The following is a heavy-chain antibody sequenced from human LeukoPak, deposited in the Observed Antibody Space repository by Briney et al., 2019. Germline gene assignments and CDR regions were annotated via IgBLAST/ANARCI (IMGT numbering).Heavy chain of an antibody. CDR1: GGSFSGYY. J-gene: IGHJ6*02. CDR3: ARLVVVPAAIIYYYYGMDV. CDR2: INRSGST. D-gene: IGHD2-2*02. Sequence: KPSETLSLTCAVYGGSFSGYYWSWIRPPPGKGLEWIGEINRSGSTNYNPSLKSRVAISVDASKNQFSLKLSSVTAADTAVYYCARLVVVPAAIIYYYYGMDVWGQGTTVTVSS. V-gene: IGHV4-34*01.